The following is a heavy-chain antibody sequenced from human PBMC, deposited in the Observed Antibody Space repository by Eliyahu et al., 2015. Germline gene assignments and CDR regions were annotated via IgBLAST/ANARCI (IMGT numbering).Heavy chain of an antibody. CDR3: ASDPPGDGGXGMDY. D-gene: IGHD2-21*01. Sequence: QVQLVESGGGVVQPGGSLRLSCVASGFSFNIYAMHWVRQVPGKGLEWVAIIWYDGSIKYYSESVKGRFTVSRDNSKNTLYLQMSSLRLEDSAVYFCASDPPGDGGXGMDYWGQGTLVIVSS. CDR2: IWYDGSIK. V-gene: IGHV3-30*19. J-gene: IGHJ4*02. CDR1: GFSFNIYA.